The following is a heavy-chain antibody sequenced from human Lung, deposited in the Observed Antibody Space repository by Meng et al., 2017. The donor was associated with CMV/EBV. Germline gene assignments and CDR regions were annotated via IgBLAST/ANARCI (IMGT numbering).Heavy chain of an antibody. J-gene: IGHJ5*02. V-gene: IGHV3-21*01. D-gene: IGHD6-13*01. CDR3: AREAAAALNWFDP. Sequence: EVQLVESGGGLVKPGGSXXRSCAASGFTFSSYSMNWVRQAPGKGLEWVSSISSSSSYIYYADSVKGRFTISRDNAKNSLYLQMNSLRAEDTAVYYCAREAAAALNWFDPWGQGTLVTVSS. CDR1: GFTFSSYS. CDR2: ISSSSSYI.